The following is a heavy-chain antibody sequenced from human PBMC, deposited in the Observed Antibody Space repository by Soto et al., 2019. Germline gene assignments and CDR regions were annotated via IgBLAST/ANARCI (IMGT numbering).Heavy chain of an antibody. J-gene: IGHJ4*02. Sequence: ASAKVSCPVSGYTLTDLSMPWVRQAPGKGLEWMGGFDPEDGETIYAQKFQGRVTMTEDTSTDTAYMELSSLRSEDTAVYYCIVGALPFEYWGQGTLVTVFS. CDR1: GYTLTDLS. CDR3: IVGALPFEY. V-gene: IGHV1-24*01. CDR2: FDPEDGET. D-gene: IGHD1-26*01.